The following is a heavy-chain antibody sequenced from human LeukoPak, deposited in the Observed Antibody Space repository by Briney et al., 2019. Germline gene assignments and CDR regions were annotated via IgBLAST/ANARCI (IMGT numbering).Heavy chain of an antibody. D-gene: IGHD3-10*01. CDR1: GFTFSSYA. Sequence: PGGSLRLSCAASGFTFSSYAMSWVRQAPGKGLEWVSAISGSGGSTYYADSVKGRFTISRDNSKNTLYLQMNSLRAEDTAVYYCAKDSRDGSGSYLFDYWGQGTLVPVSS. CDR2: ISGSGGST. CDR3: AKDSRDGSGSYLFDY. J-gene: IGHJ4*02. V-gene: IGHV3-23*01.